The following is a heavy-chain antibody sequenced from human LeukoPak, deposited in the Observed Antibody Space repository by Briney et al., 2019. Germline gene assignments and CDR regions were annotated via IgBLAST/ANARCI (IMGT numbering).Heavy chain of an antibody. CDR2: IAIDGINK. CDR1: GFTFSSYA. V-gene: IGHV3-30-3*02. J-gene: IGHJ3*02. CDR3: ANDAFDI. Sequence: GGSLRLSCAASGFTFSSYAIHWVRQAPGKGLEWVAVIAIDGINKYYADSVKGRFTISRDNSKDTLYLQMNSLRAEDTAVYYCANDAFDIWGQGTMVTVSS.